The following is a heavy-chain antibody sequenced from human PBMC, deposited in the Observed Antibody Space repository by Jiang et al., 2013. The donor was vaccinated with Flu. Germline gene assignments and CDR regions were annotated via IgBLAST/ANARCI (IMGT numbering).Heavy chain of an antibody. D-gene: IGHD3-9*01. V-gene: IGHV3-23*01. CDR3: ARLADI. Sequence: STIRVSGDITYADSVRGRFTVSRDNSRNTLYLQMNSLRAEDTAVYYCARLADIWGQGTLVTVSS. CDR2: IRVSGDIT. J-gene: IGHJ4*02.